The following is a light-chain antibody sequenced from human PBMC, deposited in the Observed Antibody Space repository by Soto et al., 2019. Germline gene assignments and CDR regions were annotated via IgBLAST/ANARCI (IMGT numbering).Light chain of an antibody. V-gene: IGKV3-15*01. CDR3: QQYDDWPLT. J-gene: IGKJ4*01. CDR2: NPS. CDR1: QSVGAN. Sequence: EIVMTQSPATLSVSPGEGATLSCGASQSVGANLAWYLQKPGQAPKLLLYNPSTRATGVPARFSGSGSGTDFTLTISSLQSEDFAIYYCQQYDDWPLTFGGGTRVEVK.